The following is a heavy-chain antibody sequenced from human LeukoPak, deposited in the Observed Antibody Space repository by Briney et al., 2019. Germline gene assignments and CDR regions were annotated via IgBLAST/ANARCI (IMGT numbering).Heavy chain of an antibody. Sequence: SETLSLTCTVSGGSVSSTEFSWGWIRQPPGKGLQRVGNPYYSGSTSYHPSLNSRVTMSVDTSKNQFSLKMTSVTAADTAVYYCARLSKGRYFDYIFDYWGQGSLVTVSS. CDR2: PYYSGST. CDR3: ARLSKGRYFDYIFDY. J-gene: IGHJ4*02. CDR1: GGSVSSTEFS. D-gene: IGHD3-9*01. V-gene: IGHV4-39*01.